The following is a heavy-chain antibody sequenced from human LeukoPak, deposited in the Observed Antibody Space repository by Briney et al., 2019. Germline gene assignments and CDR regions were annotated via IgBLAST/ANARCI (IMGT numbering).Heavy chain of an antibody. V-gene: IGHV4-34*01. CDR2: INHSGST. J-gene: IGHJ5*02. CDR3: AREPPRDFWSGYYKEIWFDP. D-gene: IGHD3-3*01. Sequence: SETLSLTCAVYGGSFSGYYWSWIRQPPGKGLEWIGEINHSGSTNYNPSLKSRVTISVDTSKTQFSLKLSSVTAADTAVYYCAREPPRDFWSGYYKEIWFDPWRQGTLVTVSS. CDR1: GGSFSGYY.